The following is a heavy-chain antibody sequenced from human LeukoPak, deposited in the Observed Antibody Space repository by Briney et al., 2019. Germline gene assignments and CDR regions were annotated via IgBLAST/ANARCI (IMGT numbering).Heavy chain of an antibody. CDR2: ISYDGTNK. CDR1: GFTFSNYD. V-gene: IGHV3-30*18. J-gene: IGHJ4*02. CDR3: AKDDRGNEAPFDY. Sequence: GGSLRLSCAASGFTFSNYDMHWVRQAPGKGLEWVAVISYDGTNKYYADSVKGRFTISRDNSKNTLHLQMNCLRAEDTAVYYCAKDDRGNEAPFDYWGQGTLVTVSS.